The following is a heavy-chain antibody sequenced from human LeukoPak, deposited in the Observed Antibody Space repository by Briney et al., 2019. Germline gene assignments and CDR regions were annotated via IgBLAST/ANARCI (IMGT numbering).Heavy chain of an antibody. J-gene: IGHJ5*02. CDR3: ARAGIVVTAINVDP. V-gene: IGHV1-24*01. CDR1: GYTLTELS. CDR2: FDPEDGET. Sequence: ASVKVSCKVSGYTLTELSMHWVRQAPGKGLEWMGGFDPEDGETIYAQKFQGRVTMTEDTSTDTAYMELSSLRSDDTAVYYCARAGIVVTAINVDPWGQGTLVTVSS. D-gene: IGHD2-21*02.